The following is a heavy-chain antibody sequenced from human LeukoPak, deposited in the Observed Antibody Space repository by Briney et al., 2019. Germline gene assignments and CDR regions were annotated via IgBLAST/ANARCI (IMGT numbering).Heavy chain of an antibody. CDR2: IRFDGTIK. V-gene: IGHV3-30*02. CDR1: GYTFSSHG. J-gene: IGHJ6*04. CDR3: AKDTETSSSTSCLDV. Sequence: GGSLRLSCAASGYTFSSHGMHWVRQAPGKGLEWVAFIRFDGTIKDYADSVKGRFTISRDNSKNTLYLQMNSLRAEDTAVYYCAKDTETSSSTSCLDVWGKGTTVTVSS. D-gene: IGHD2-2*01.